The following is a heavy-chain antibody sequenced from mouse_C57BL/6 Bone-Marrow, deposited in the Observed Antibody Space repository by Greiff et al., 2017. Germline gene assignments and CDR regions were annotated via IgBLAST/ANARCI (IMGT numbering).Heavy chain of an antibody. V-gene: IGHV1-64*01. CDR1: GYTFTSYW. J-gene: IGHJ4*01. D-gene: IGHD1-1*01. CDR2: IHPNSGST. CDR3: ARLLPLYYYAMDD. Sequence: VQLQQPGAELVKPGASVKLSCKASGYTFTSYWMHWVKQRPGQGLEWIGMIHPNSGSTNYNEKFKSKATLTVDKSSSTAYMQLSSLTSEDSAVYYCARLLPLYYYAMDDWGQGTSVTVSS.